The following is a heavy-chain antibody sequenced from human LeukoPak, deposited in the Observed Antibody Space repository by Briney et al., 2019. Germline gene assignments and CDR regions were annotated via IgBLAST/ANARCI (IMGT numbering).Heavy chain of an antibody. V-gene: IGHV1-18*01. D-gene: IGHD2-2*02. CDR2: ISAYNGNT. CDR3: ARRDCSSTSCSTGYSSSFDY. CDR1: GYTFTSYG. Sequence: ASVKVSCKASGYTFTSYGISWVRQAPGQGLEWMGWISAYNGNTNYAQKLQGRVTMTTDTSTSTAYMELRGLRSDDTAVYYCARRDCSSTSCSTGYSSSFDYWGQGTLVTVSS. J-gene: IGHJ4*02.